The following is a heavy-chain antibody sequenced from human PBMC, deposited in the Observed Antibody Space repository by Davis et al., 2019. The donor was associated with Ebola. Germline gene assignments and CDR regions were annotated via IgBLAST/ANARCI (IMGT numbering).Heavy chain of an antibody. V-gene: IGHV3-48*04. Sequence: GGSLRLSCAASGFTFSSYSMNWVRQAPGKGLEWVSYISSSSSTIYYADSVKGRFTMSRDNVKNFLYLQMNNLRVEDTAMYYCARDVRAGRPHYYGMDVWGKGTTVTVS. D-gene: IGHD6-6*01. CDR1: GFTFSSYS. CDR3: ARDVRAGRPHYYGMDV. J-gene: IGHJ6*04. CDR2: ISSSSSTI.